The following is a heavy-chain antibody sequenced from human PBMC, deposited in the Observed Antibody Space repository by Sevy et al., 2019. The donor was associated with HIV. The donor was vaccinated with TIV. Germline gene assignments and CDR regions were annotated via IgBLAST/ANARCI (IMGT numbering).Heavy chain of an antibody. CDR2: ISYDGVSQ. CDR1: GFMFSVYT. V-gene: IGHV3-30*04. D-gene: IGHD5-18*01. Sequence: GGSLRLSCAASGFMFSVYTMHWARQAPGKGLEWMAVISYDGVSQYYADSVKGRFTISRDNSKTTLYLQMNSLRTEDTAVYYCARDPNTTMATYYFDSWGQGTLVTVSS. CDR3: ARDPNTTMATYYFDS. J-gene: IGHJ4*02.